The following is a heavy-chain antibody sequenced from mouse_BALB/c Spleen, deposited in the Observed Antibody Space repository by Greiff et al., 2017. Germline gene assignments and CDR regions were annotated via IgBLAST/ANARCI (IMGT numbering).Heavy chain of an antibody. CDR2: IKPGSGGT. V-gene: IGHV1-54*01. Sequence: QVQLQQSGAELVRPGPSVKVSCKASGYAFTNYLIEWVKQRPGQGLEWIGVIKPGSGGTNYNEKFKGKATLTADKSSSTAYMQLSSLTSDDSAVYFCARWDYGYGADYWGQGTSVTVSS. D-gene: IGHD1-2*01. J-gene: IGHJ4*01. CDR3: ARWDYGYGADY. CDR1: GYAFTNYL.